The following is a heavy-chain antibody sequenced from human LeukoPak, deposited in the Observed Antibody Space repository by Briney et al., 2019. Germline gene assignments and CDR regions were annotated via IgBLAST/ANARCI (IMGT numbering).Heavy chain of an antibody. CDR1: GFTFSTSA. D-gene: IGHD3-10*01. CDR2: IGGSGGGT. V-gene: IGHV3-23*01. Sequence: PGGSLRRSCAASGFTFSTSAMNWVRQAPEKGLEWVSTIGGSGGGTYYTDSVKGRFTISRDNSENTLYLQMDSLRAEDTAVYYCSRGWTTGDYWGQGTLVTVSS. CDR3: SRGWTTGDY. J-gene: IGHJ4*02.